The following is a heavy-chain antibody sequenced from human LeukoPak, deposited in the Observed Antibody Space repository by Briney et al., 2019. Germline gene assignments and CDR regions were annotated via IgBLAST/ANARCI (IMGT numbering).Heavy chain of an antibody. Sequence: GGFLRLSCAASGFTFKTYSMNWVRQAPGKGLDWVSYISFSGSIKNYADSVKGRFTISRDNAKNSLYLQMNSLRAEDTAVYYCARGTRYCSSTSCGSFWFDPWGQGTLVTVSS. CDR3: ARGTRYCSSTSCGSFWFDP. V-gene: IGHV3-48*01. CDR1: GFTFKTYS. J-gene: IGHJ5*02. CDR2: ISFSGSIK. D-gene: IGHD2-2*01.